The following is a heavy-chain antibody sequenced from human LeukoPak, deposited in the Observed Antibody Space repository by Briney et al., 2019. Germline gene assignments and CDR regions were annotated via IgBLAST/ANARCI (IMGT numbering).Heavy chain of an antibody. CDR1: GFTFSSYS. J-gene: IGHJ4*02. CDR2: ISSSSSYI. V-gene: IGHV3-21*01. Sequence: GGSLRLSCAASGFTFSSYSMNWVRQAPGKGLEWVSSISSSSSYIYYADSVKGRFTISRDNAKNSLYLQMNSLRAEDTAVYYCARGGARAAAASGYWGQGTLVTVSS. CDR3: ARGGARAAAASGY. D-gene: IGHD6-13*01.